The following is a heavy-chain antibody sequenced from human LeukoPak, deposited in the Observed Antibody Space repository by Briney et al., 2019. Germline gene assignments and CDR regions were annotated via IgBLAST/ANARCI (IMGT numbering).Heavy chain of an antibody. V-gene: IGHV3-74*01. D-gene: IGHD3-22*01. Sequence: GGSLRLSCAASGFTFSSYWMHWVRQAPGKGLVWVSRINSDGSSTSYADSVKGRFTISRDDAKNTLYLQMNSLRAEDTAVYYCARVSLYYYDSSGYAYWGQGTLVTVSS. CDR2: INSDGSST. J-gene: IGHJ4*02. CDR1: GFTFSSYW. CDR3: ARVSLYYYDSSGYAY.